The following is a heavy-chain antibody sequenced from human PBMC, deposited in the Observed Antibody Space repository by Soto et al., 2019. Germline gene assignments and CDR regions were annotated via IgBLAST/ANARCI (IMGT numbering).Heavy chain of an antibody. D-gene: IGHD2-15*01. CDR1: GFTFSSYS. CDR2: ISSSSSYI. J-gene: IGHJ4*02. CDR3: ARDRGYCSGGSCPHFDY. V-gene: IGHV3-21*01. Sequence: PGGSLRLSCAASGFTFSSYSMNWVRQAPGKGLEWVSSISSSSSYIYYADSVKGRFTISRDNAKNSLYLQMNSLRAEDTAVYYCARDRGYCSGGSCPHFDYWGQGTLVTVSS.